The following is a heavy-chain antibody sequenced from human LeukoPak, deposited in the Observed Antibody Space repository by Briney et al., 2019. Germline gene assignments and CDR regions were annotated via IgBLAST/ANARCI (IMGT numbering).Heavy chain of an antibody. D-gene: IGHD3-10*01. V-gene: IGHV3-23*01. CDR3: AKDSYGSGSYYNVDYFDY. CDR2: ISGSGGST. J-gene: IGHJ4*02. Sequence: TGGSLGLSCAASGFTFSSYAMSWVRQAPGKGLEWVSAISGSGGSTYYADSVKGRFTISRDNSKNTLYLQMNSLRAEDTAVYYCAKDSYGSGSYYNVDYFDYWGQGTLVTVSS. CDR1: GFTFSSYA.